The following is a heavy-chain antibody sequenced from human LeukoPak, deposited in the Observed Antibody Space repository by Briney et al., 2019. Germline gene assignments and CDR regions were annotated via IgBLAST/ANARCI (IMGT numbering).Heavy chain of an antibody. CDR1: GGSFSGYY. CDR3: ARGRLSTYLQYFQH. CDR2: INHSGST. D-gene: IGHD4/OR15-4a*01. J-gene: IGHJ1*01. Sequence: PSETLSLTCAVYGGSFSGYYWSWIRQPPGKGLEWIGEINHSGSTNYNPSLKCRVTISVDTSKNQFSLKLSSVTAADTAVYYCARGRLSTYLQYFQHWGQGTLVTVSS. V-gene: IGHV4-34*01.